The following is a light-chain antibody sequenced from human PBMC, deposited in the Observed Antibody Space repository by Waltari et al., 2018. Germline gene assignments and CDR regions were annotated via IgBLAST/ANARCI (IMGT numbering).Light chain of an antibody. J-gene: IGKJ1*01. CDR3: QKYGTLPAT. CDR1: QSVSRT. Sequence: IVLMQSPGTQPFSPGDRATFSCRASQSVSRTLAWYQQKPGQAPRLLIHDASSRATGIPDRFSGSGSGTDFSLTISRLEPEDFAVYYCQKYGTLPATFGQGTKVEIK. CDR2: DAS. V-gene: IGKV3-20*01.